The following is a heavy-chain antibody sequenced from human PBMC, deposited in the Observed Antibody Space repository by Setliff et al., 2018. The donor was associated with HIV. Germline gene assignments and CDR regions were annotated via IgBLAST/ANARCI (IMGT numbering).Heavy chain of an antibody. D-gene: IGHD6-25*01. J-gene: IGHJ4*02. CDR3: VTSPGSFTSVDETEAGDY. Sequence: GASVKVSCKASGYTFTGNYIHWVRQAPGQGLEWMGWINPNSGGTKFAQKFLGRVTMTRDTSTNTAFMELRRLNSDDTATYFCVTSPGSFTSVDETEAGDYWGQGTLVTVSS. V-gene: IGHV1-2*02. CDR1: GYTFTGNY. CDR2: INPNSGGT.